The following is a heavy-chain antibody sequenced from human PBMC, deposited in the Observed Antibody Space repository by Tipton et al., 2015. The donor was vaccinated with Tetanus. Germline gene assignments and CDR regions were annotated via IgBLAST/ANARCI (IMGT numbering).Heavy chain of an antibody. CDR1: GGTFSNYV. CDR3: AREAINSEDRRAFDV. V-gene: IGHV1-69*01. Sequence: QVQLAQSEAEVKKPGSSVKVSCKSSGGTFSNYVFNWVRQAPGQGLEWMGGFSPIFRRPNYAQKFQGRVTVSADESTSTAYMELRSLTSADTAIYYCAREAINSEDRRAFDVWGQGTMVTVSP. D-gene: IGHD3-22*01. CDR2: FSPIFRRP. J-gene: IGHJ3*01.